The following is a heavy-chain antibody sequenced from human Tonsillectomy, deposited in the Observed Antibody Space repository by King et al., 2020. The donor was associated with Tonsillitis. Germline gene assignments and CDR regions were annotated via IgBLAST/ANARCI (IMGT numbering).Heavy chain of an antibody. V-gene: IGHV5-51*03. J-gene: IGHJ3*02. CDR1: GYSFTNYW. CDR3: ARLGVNIEMVPAAPASDAFDI. Sequence: EQLVQSGAEVKKPGESLKISCKGSGYSFTNYWIAWVRQMPGKGLEWMGIIYPRDSDTRYSPSFQGQVTISADKSIDTAYLQWSSLKASDTAMYYCARLGVNIEMVPAAPASDAFDIWGQGTMVTVSS. D-gene: IGHD2-2*01. CDR2: IYPRDSDT.